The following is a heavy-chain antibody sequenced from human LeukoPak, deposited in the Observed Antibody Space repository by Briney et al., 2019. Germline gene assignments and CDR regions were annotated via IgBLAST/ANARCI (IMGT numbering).Heavy chain of an antibody. D-gene: IGHD3-16*01. CDR2: IRNDGRNK. CDR1: GFTFSSYG. Sequence: GGSLRLSCAASGFTFSSYGMHWVRQAPGKGLEWVAFIRNDGRNKYYADSVKGRFTISRDNSKNTLYLQMNSLRAEDTAVYYCARDWRNLGMDVWGKGTTVTVSS. J-gene: IGHJ6*03. V-gene: IGHV3-30*02. CDR3: ARDWRNLGMDV.